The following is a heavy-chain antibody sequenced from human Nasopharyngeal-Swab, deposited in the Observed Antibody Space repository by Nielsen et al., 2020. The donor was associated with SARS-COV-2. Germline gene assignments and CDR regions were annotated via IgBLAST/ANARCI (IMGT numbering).Heavy chain of an antibody. J-gene: IGHJ4*02. Sequence: GESLKISCAASGFTFRRYAMSWVRQAPGKGPEWVSAISGSGGSTYYADSVKGRFTISRDNSKNTLYLQMNSLRAEDTAVYYCIAAAGTGSFDYWGQGTLVTVSS. V-gene: IGHV3-23*01. CDR3: IAAAGTGSFDY. CDR2: ISGSGGST. D-gene: IGHD6-13*01. CDR1: GFTFRRYA.